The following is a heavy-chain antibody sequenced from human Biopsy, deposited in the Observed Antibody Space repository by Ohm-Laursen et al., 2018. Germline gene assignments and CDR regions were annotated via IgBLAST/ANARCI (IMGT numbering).Heavy chain of an antibody. D-gene: IGHD4-11*01. CDR3: ARDSGILNYGNFKYYHYYGMDV. CDR1: GGSINSGGHF. CDR2: IYYSVMT. J-gene: IGHJ6*02. V-gene: IGHV4-61*08. Sequence: SDTLSLTCSVSGGSINSGGHFWGWVRQPPGKGLEWIGHIYYSVMTNYNPSLQSRVSISVDTSRNQVSLTLSSVTAADTAVYYCARDSGILNYGNFKYYHYYGMDVWGQGTKVTVSS.